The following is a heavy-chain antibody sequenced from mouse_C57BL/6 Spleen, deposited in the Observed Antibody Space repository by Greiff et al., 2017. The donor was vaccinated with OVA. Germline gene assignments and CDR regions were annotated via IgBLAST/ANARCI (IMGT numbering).Heavy chain of an antibody. Sequence: VQLQQSGPGLVQPSQSLSITCTVSGFSLTSYGVHWVRQSPGKGLEWLGVIWSGGSTDYNAAFISRLSISKDNSKSQVFFKMNSLQADDTAIYYCARSPYGSSYVWYFDVWGTGTTVTVSS. J-gene: IGHJ1*03. CDR1: GFSLTSYG. V-gene: IGHV2-2*01. D-gene: IGHD1-1*01. CDR3: ARSPYGSSYVWYFDV. CDR2: IWSGGST.